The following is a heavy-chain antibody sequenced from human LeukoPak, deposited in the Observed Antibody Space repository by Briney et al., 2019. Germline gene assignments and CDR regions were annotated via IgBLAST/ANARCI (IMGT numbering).Heavy chain of an antibody. Sequence: PSETLSLTCAVYGGSFSGYYWGWIRQPPGKGLEWIGNIYHSGSTYYNPSLKSRVTISVDTSKNQFSLKLTSVTATDTAVYYCAGSRRSWSTFDYWGQGTLVTVSS. J-gene: IGHJ4*02. CDR2: IYHSGST. D-gene: IGHD6-13*01. CDR3: AGSRRSWSTFDY. V-gene: IGHV4-34*01. CDR1: GGSFSGYY.